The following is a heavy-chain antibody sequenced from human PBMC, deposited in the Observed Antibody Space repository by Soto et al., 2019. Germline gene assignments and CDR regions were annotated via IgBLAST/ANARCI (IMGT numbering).Heavy chain of an antibody. CDR2: INPSGGST. D-gene: IGHD2-21*02. V-gene: IGHV1-46*01. CDR1: GYTFTSYY. J-gene: IGHJ6*02. CDR3: ARDREQVTMDGPAPTTPPDMDV. Sequence: EASVKVSCKASGYTFTSYYMHWVRQAPGQGLERMGIINPSGGSTSYAQKFQGRVTMTRDTSTSTVYMELSSLRSEDTAVYYCARDREQVTMDGPAPTTPPDMDVWGQGTTVTVSS.